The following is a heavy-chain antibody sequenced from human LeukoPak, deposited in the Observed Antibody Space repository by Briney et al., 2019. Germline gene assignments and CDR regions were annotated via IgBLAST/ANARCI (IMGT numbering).Heavy chain of an antibody. Sequence: PSGTLSLTCAVSGDSISDKYWWRWVRQFPDKGLEWIGEVYRSGGTSYNPSLKSRVIVSIDYSKNQFSLNLRSVTAADTAVYYCGRHANGDSSAAFDLWGQGTMVFVSS. J-gene: IGHJ3*01. CDR1: GDSISDKYW. D-gene: IGHD2-8*01. CDR3: GRHANGDSSAAFDL. V-gene: IGHV4-4*02. CDR2: VYRSGGT.